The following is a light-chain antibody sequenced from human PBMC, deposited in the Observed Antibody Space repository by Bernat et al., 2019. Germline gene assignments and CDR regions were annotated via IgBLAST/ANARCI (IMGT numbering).Light chain of an antibody. J-gene: IGKJ4*01. V-gene: IGKV3-15*01. CDR1: QGVNAN. CDR3: QQYNDWPPLT. Sequence: EIVMTQSPATLSVSPGEAATLSCRASQGVNANLAWYQHRPGQAPRLLIYGAITRATGVPPRFSGSGSGTEFTLTISRLQSEDFAVYYCQQYNDWPPLTFDGWNKVEIK. CDR2: GAI.